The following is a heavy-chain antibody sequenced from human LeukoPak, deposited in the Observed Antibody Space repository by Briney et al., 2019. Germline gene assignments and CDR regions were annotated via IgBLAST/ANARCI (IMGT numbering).Heavy chain of an antibody. CDR3: ARDICGGDCYSLYSDAFDI. CDR2: ISSSSSYI. V-gene: IGHV3-21*01. J-gene: IGHJ3*02. D-gene: IGHD2-21*02. CDR1: GFTFSSYS. Sequence: GGSLRLSCAASGFTFSSYSMNWVRQAPGKGVEWVSSISSSSSYIYYADSVKGRFTISRDNAKNSLYLQMNSLRAEDTAVYYCARDICGGDCYSLYSDAFDIWGQGTMVTVSS.